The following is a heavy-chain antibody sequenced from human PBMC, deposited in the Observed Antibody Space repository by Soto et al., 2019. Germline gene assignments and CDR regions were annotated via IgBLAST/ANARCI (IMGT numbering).Heavy chain of an antibody. D-gene: IGHD1-1*01. Sequence: AASVKVSCKASGGTFSSYAISWVRQAPGQGLEWMGGIIPIFGTANYAQKFQGRVTITADKSTSTAYMELSSLRSEDTAVYYCARGNYQIYGMDVWGQGTTVTVSS. CDR3: ARGNYQIYGMDV. CDR2: IIPIFGTA. V-gene: IGHV1-69*06. CDR1: GGTFSSYA. J-gene: IGHJ6*02.